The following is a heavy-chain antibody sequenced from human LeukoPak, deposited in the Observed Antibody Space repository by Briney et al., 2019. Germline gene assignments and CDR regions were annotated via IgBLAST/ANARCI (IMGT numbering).Heavy chain of an antibody. CDR1: GFTFSSYA. V-gene: IGHV3-30-3*01. CDR3: ARDCGGDCYLRYYYYGMDV. Sequence: ARSLRLSCAASGFTFSSYAMHWVRQAPGKGLEWVAVISYDGSNKYYADSVKGRFTISRDNSKNTLYLQMNSLRAEDTAVYYCARDCGGDCYLRYYYYGMDVWGQGTTVTVSS. J-gene: IGHJ6*02. D-gene: IGHD2-21*02. CDR2: ISYDGSNK.